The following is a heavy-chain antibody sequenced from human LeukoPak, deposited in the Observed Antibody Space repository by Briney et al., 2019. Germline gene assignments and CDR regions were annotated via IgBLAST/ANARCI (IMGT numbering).Heavy chain of an antibody. CDR2: VSGRGDAT. CDR1: GFTFSESW. Sequence: PGGSLRLSCAASGFTFSESWMNWVRQAPGKGLKWVSAVSGRGDATYYADSVKGRFTISRDSSKNTLYLQMNSLRAEDTAVYYCATLERRGYFDFWGQGSLVTVSS. CDR3: ATLERRGYFDF. J-gene: IGHJ4*02. V-gene: IGHV3-23*01. D-gene: IGHD1-1*01.